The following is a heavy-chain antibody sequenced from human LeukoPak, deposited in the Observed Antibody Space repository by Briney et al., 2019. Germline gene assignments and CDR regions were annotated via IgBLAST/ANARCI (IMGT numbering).Heavy chain of an antibody. Sequence: ASVKVSCKASGYTFTGYYMHWVRQAPGQGLEWMGWINPNSGGTNYAQKFQGRVTMTRDTSISTAYMELSRLRSDDTAVYYCARDRCSGGSCYGHDAFDIWGQGTMVTVS. J-gene: IGHJ3*02. V-gene: IGHV1-2*02. D-gene: IGHD2-15*01. CDR3: ARDRCSGGSCYGHDAFDI. CDR1: GYTFTGYY. CDR2: INPNSGGT.